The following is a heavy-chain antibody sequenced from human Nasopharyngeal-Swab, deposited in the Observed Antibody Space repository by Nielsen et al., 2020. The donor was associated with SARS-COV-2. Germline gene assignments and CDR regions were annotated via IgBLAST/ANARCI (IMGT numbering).Heavy chain of an antibody. CDR1: GFTFSDYY. Sequence: GASLQISCAASGFTFSDYYMSWIRQAPGKGLEWVSYISSSSSYTNYADSVKGRFTISRDNAKNSLYLQMNSLRAEDTAVYYCARDRLRQGYDFWSGYYPDAFDIWGQGTMVTVSS. D-gene: IGHD3-3*01. V-gene: IGHV3-11*06. J-gene: IGHJ3*02. CDR3: ARDRLRQGYDFWSGYYPDAFDI. CDR2: ISSSSSYT.